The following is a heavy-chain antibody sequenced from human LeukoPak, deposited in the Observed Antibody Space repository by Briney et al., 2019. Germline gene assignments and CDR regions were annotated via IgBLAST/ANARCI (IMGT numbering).Heavy chain of an antibody. CDR1: GGSISSYY. Sequence: SETLSLTCTVSGGSISSYYWSWIRQPPGKGLEWIGYIYYSGSTNYNPSLKSRVTISVDTSKNQFSLKLSSVTAADTAVYYCARTGSRYGYYYYGMDVWGQGTTVTVSS. CDR2: IYYSGST. CDR3: ARTGSRYGYYYYGMDV. D-gene: IGHD5-18*01. V-gene: IGHV4-59*01. J-gene: IGHJ6*02.